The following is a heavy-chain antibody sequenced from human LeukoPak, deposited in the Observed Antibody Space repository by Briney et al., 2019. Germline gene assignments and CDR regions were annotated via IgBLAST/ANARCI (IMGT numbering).Heavy chain of an antibody. V-gene: IGHV3-9*01. Sequence: GGSLRLSCAAPGFTFKDYGMQWVRQPPGKGVEWVSSVNWNGGGTDYADSVKGRFTISRDNAKNSLYLQLSSLRPEDTALYYCAKHMRATNTYSFFGLDVWGQGTTVTVSS. CDR1: GFTFKDYG. D-gene: IGHD1-26*01. CDR3: AKHMRATNTYSFFGLDV. J-gene: IGHJ6*02. CDR2: VNWNGGGT.